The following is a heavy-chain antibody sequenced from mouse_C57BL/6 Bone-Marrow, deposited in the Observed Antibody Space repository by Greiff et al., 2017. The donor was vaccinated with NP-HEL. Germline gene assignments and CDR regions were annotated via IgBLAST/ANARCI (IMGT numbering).Heavy chain of an antibody. CDR3: ARGRGYGNSEGFAY. J-gene: IGHJ3*01. D-gene: IGHD2-1*01. V-gene: IGHV14-3*01. Sequence: EVKLQESVAELVRPGASVKLSCTASGFNIKNTYMHWVKQRPEQGLEWIGRIDPANGNTKYAPKFQGKATITADTSSNTAYLQLSSLTSEDTAIYYCARGRGYGNSEGFAYWGQGTLVTVSA. CDR2: IDPANGNT. CDR1: GFNIKNTY.